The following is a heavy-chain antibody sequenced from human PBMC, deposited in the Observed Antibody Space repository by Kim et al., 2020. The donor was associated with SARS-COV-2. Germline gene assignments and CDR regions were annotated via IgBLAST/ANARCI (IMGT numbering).Heavy chain of an antibody. CDR2: ISWNSGSI. CDR1: GFTFDDYA. J-gene: IGHJ3*02. V-gene: IGHV3-9*01. D-gene: IGHD7-27*01. Sequence: GGSLRLSCAASGFTFDDYAMHWVRQAPGKGLEWVSGISWNSGSIGYADSVKGRFTISRDNAKNSLYLQMNSLRAEDTALYYCAKVTRDPGQVRAFDIWGQGTMVTVSS. CDR3: AKVTRDPGQVRAFDI.